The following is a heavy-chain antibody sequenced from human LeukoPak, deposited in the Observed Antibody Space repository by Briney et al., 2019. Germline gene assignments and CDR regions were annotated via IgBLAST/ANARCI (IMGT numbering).Heavy chain of an antibody. CDR2: IYYSGST. J-gene: IGHJ4*02. Sequence: SETLSLTCTVSGGSISSSSYYWGWIRQPPGKGLEWIGSIYYSGSTYYNPSLKSRVAISVDTSKNQFSLKLSSVTAADTAVYYCARALYYYDSSGAKPSPFDYWGQGTLVTVSS. CDR1: GGSISSSSYY. D-gene: IGHD3-22*01. CDR3: ARALYYYDSSGAKPSPFDY. V-gene: IGHV4-39*07.